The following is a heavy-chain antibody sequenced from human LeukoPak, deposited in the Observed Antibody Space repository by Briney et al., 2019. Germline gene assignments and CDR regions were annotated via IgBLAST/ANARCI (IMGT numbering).Heavy chain of an antibody. CDR3: ARGGSYCPD. V-gene: IGHV3-48*03. CDR2: ISSSGSTI. J-gene: IGHJ4*02. D-gene: IGHD1-26*01. CDR1: GFSISSYE. Sequence: TGGSLRLSCAASGFSISSYEMNWVRQAPGKGLEWVSHISSSGSTIWYADSVKGRFTISRDNAKNSLYLQMNSLRAEDTAVYYCARGGSYCPDWGQGILVTVSS.